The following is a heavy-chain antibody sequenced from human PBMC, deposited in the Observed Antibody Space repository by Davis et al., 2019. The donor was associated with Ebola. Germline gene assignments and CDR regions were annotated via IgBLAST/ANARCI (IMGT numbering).Heavy chain of an antibody. D-gene: IGHD3-16*01. V-gene: IGHV3-9*01. CDR2: ISWDSGTV. Sequence: GGSLRLSCIASGFTFDDHAMNWVRQSPGRGLEWVSGISWDSGTVLYAESVEGRFTISRDNAGNSLYLEMNSLRPEDTALYYCAKDVYADIGHGLEAWGQGTTVTVSS. CDR1: GFTFDDHA. CDR3: AKDVYADIGHGLEA. J-gene: IGHJ6*02.